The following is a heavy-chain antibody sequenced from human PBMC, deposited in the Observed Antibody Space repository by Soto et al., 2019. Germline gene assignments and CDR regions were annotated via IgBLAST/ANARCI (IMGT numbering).Heavy chain of an antibody. CDR2: ISGSGGST. CDR3: AQDHIGGSGYDWAPGAFDI. V-gene: IGHV3-23*01. D-gene: IGHD5-12*01. Sequence: GGSLRLSCAASGFTFSSYAMSWVRQAPGKGLEWVSAISGSGGSTYYEDSVKGRFTISRDNSKNTLYLQMNSLRAEDTDVYYCAQDHIGGSGYDWAPGAFDIWGQGTMVTVSS. J-gene: IGHJ3*02. CDR1: GFTFSSYA.